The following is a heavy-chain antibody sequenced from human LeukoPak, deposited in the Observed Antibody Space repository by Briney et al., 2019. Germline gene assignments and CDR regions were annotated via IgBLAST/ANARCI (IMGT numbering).Heavy chain of an antibody. Sequence: GESLRLSCAASGFTLSSYGMSWVRQAPGKGLEWVGSISGSGRTTYYAVSVKCRFTISRANSKNTLYLQMNSLTAEATAVYYCAKGLLITIIVVEYWGQGTLVTVSS. J-gene: IGHJ4*02. CDR3: AKGLLITIIVVEY. CDR1: GFTLSSYG. CDR2: ISGSGRTT. V-gene: IGHV3-23*01. D-gene: IGHD3-22*01.